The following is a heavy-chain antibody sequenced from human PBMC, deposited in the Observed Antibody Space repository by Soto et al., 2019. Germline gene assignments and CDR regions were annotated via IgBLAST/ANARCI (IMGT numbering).Heavy chain of an antibody. D-gene: IGHD3-22*01. CDR1: GYTFTTYA. CDR3: ARGPAGYYDRAGYFPYYCDY. CDR2: INVGNGNT. V-gene: IGHV1-3*01. Sequence: ASVKVSCKASGYTFTTYAMHSVRQAPGQRLEWMGWINVGNGNTKYSQKFPGRVTITRDTSATTAYMEMSSLRSEDTAVYYCARGPAGYYDRAGYFPYYCDYWGQGTLVTVSS. J-gene: IGHJ4*02.